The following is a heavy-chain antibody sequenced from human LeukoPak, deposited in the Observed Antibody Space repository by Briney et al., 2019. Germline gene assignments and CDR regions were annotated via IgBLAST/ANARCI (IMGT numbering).Heavy chain of an antibody. CDR2: IWYDGRNK. V-gene: IGHV3-33*01. D-gene: IGHD3-22*01. J-gene: IGHJ3*02. CDR1: GFTFSSYG. Sequence: GGSLSLSCGSSGFTFSSYGMHWVRQAPGKGQEWVAVIWYDGRNKYYADSVKGRFTISRDNSKNTLYLQMNSLRAEDTAVYYCARGENYYDSSGYYTDAFDIWGQGTMVTVSS. CDR3: ARGENYYDSSGYYTDAFDI.